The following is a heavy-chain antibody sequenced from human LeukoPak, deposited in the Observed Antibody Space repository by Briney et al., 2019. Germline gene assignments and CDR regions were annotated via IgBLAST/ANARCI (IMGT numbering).Heavy chain of an antibody. CDR1: GFTFSSSW. CDR3: ARSWAMLDY. Sequence: GGSLRLYCAASGFTFSSSWMNWVRQAPGKGLEWLANIGEDGNEKYYVDSVKGRFTISTANAKNSLYLKMNSLSVEDTAGYYCARSWAMLDYWGQGILVTVSS. CDR2: IGEDGNEK. D-gene: IGHD2-2*01. V-gene: IGHV3-7*04. J-gene: IGHJ4*02.